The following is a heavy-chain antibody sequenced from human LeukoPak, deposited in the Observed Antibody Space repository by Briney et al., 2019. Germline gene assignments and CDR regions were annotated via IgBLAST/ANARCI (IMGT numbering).Heavy chain of an antibody. CDR1: GFTFSSYG. D-gene: IGHD2-8*01. CDR2: ISGSGGST. J-gene: IGHJ6*03. V-gene: IGHV3-23*01. CDR3: AKDLVSGDYYYYYMDV. Sequence: GGSLRLSCAASGFTFSSYGMSWVRQAPGKGLEWVSAISGSGGSTYYADSVKGRFTISRDNSKNTLYLQMNSLRAEDTAVYYCAKDLVSGDYYYYYMDVWGKGTTVTISS.